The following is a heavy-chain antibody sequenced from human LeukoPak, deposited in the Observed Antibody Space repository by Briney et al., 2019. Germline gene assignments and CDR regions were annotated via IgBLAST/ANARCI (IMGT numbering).Heavy chain of an antibody. D-gene: IGHD6-19*01. Sequence: GGSLRLSCAASGFTFSSYVMSWVRQAPGKGLEWVSAISGSGGSTYYADSVKGRFTISRDNSKNTLYLQMNSLRAEDTAVYYCAKDNGSGWYGGGFDPWGQGTLVTVSS. CDR1: GFTFSSYV. CDR2: ISGSGGST. CDR3: AKDNGSGWYGGGFDP. J-gene: IGHJ5*02. V-gene: IGHV3-23*01.